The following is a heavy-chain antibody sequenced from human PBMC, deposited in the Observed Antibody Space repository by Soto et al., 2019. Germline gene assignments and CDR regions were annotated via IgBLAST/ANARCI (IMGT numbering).Heavy chain of an antibody. CDR2: ISGSDGYI. CDR3: ARDIYGYVDY. CDR1: GFTFRDYH. Sequence: QVQLVESGGGLVKPGGSLRLSCAASGFTFRDYHMSWIRQAPGKGLEWVSYISGSDGYIDYADSVRGRFTMSRDNAKKTLYLQMNSLRAEDTALYYCARDIYGYVDYWGQGTLVTVSS. D-gene: IGHD3-10*01. J-gene: IGHJ4*02. V-gene: IGHV3-11*06.